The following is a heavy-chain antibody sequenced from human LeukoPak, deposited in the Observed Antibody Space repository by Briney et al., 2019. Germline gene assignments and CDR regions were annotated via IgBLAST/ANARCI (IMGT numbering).Heavy chain of an antibody. CDR3: ARDGMTTVTKDYYYYMDV. CDR1: GYTFTSYY. J-gene: IGHJ6*03. V-gene: IGHV1-46*01. Sequence: ASVKVSCKAFGYTFTSYYIHWVRQAPGQGLEWMGIINPSDGYTTYAQKFQGRVTMTRDMSTTTVYMELSSLRFEDTAVYYCARDGMTTVTKDYYYYMDVWGKGTTVTVSS. CDR2: INPSDGYT. D-gene: IGHD4-17*01.